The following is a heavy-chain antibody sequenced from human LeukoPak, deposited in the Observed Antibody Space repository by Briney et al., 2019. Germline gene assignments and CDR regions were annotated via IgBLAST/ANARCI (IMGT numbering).Heavy chain of an antibody. Sequence: SETLSLTCTVSGGSISDYYWSWIRKPPGKGLEWIGYIYYSGSTNYTPSLKSRVTISINTSKNQFSLRLSSVTAADTAVYYCAGATSRDAFDIWGQGTRVTVSS. V-gene: IGHV4-59*01. CDR1: GGSISDYY. CDR3: AGATSRDAFDI. J-gene: IGHJ3*02. CDR2: IYYSGST. D-gene: IGHD2-2*01.